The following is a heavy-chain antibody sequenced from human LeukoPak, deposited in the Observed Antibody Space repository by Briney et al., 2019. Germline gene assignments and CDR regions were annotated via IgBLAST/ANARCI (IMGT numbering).Heavy chain of an antibody. CDR1: GYSFTSYW. D-gene: IGHD5-12*01. Sequence: AGESLKISCKGSGYSFTSYWIGWVRQMPGKGLEWMGIIYPGDSDTRYSPSFQGRVTISADKSISTAYLQWSSLKASDTAMYYCARTVVATVRTTRYYYMDVWGKGTTVTISS. CDR2: IYPGDSDT. CDR3: ARTVVATVRTTRYYYMDV. J-gene: IGHJ6*03. V-gene: IGHV5-51*01.